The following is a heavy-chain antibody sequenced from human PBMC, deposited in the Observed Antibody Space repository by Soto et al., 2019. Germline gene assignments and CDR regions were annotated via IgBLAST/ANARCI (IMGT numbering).Heavy chain of an antibody. CDR1: GGSISSGGYY. D-gene: IGHD4-17*01. V-gene: IGHV4-31*03. Sequence: QVQLQESGPGLVKPSQTLSLTCTVSGGSISSGGYYWSWIRQHPGKGLEWIGYIYYSGSTYYNPSLKSRFTISVDTSKKQFSLKLRSVTAAYTAVYYCARDLRYGDYESYGMDVWGQGTTVTVSS. J-gene: IGHJ6*02. CDR2: IYYSGST. CDR3: ARDLRYGDYESYGMDV.